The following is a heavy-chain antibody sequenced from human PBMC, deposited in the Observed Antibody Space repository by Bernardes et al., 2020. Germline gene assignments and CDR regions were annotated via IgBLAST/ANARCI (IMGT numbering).Heavy chain of an antibody. CDR2: INSDGSST. CDR1: GFTFSSYW. J-gene: IGHJ3*02. D-gene: IGHD3-22*01. Sequence: GGSLRLSCAASGFTFSSYWMHWVRQAPGKGLVWVSRINSDGSSTSYADSVKGRFTISRDNAKNTLYLQMNSLRAEDTAVYYCARGPVQYYYDSSGWAGDDAFDIWGQGTMVTVSS. CDR3: ARGPVQYYYDSSGWAGDDAFDI. V-gene: IGHV3-74*01.